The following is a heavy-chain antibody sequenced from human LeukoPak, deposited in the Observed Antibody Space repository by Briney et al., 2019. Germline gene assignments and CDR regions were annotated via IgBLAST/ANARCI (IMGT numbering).Heavy chain of an antibody. D-gene: IGHD2-15*01. Sequence: PSETLSLTCTVSGGSISSSSYYWGWIRQPPGKGLEWIGSIYYSGSTYYNPSLKSRVTISVDTSKNQFPLKLSSVTAADTAVYYCARLYCSGGSCYRDNWFDPWGQGTLVTVSS. CDR1: GGSISSSSYY. CDR3: ARLYCSGGSCYRDNWFDP. V-gene: IGHV4-39*01. CDR2: IYYSGST. J-gene: IGHJ5*02.